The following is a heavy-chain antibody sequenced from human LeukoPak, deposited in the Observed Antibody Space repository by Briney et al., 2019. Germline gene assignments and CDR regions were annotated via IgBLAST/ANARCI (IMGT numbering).Heavy chain of an antibody. Sequence: PGGSLRLFCAASGFTFSSYEMNWVRQAPGKGLEWVSYISSSGSTIYYADSVKGRFTISRDNAKNSLYLQMNSLRAEDTAVYYCARGRGSVVPAAMSYYYYYMDVWGKGTTVTVSS. CDR1: GFTFSSYE. CDR3: ARGRGSVVPAAMSYYYYYMDV. V-gene: IGHV3-48*03. CDR2: ISSSGSTI. J-gene: IGHJ6*03. D-gene: IGHD2-2*01.